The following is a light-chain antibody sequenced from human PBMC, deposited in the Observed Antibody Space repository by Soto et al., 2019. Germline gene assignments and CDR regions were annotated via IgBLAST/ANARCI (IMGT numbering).Light chain of an antibody. CDR3: CSYAGSLIWV. CDR1: SSDVGSYNL. V-gene: IGLV2-23*02. CDR2: EVN. Sequence: QSALTQPASVSGSPGQSITISCTGTSSDVGSYNLVSWYQHHPGKAPKLMIYEVNKRPSGVSNRFSGSKSGNTASLTISGLQAEDEADYYCCSYAGSLIWVFGGGTQLTVL. J-gene: IGLJ3*02.